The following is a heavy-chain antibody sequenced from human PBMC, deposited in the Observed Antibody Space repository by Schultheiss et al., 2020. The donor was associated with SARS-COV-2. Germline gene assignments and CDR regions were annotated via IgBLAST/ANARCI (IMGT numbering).Heavy chain of an antibody. J-gene: IGHJ5*02. CDR1: GGSISSYY. Sequence: SETLSLTCTVSGGSISSYYWSWIRQPAGKGLEWIGSIYHSGSTYYNPSLKSRVTISVDTSKNQFSLKLSSVTAADTAVYYCARAIKIFYCSGGSCYSDWFDPWGQGTLVTVSS. V-gene: IGHV4-4*07. D-gene: IGHD2-15*01. CDR3: ARAIKIFYCSGGSCYSDWFDP. CDR2: IYHSGST.